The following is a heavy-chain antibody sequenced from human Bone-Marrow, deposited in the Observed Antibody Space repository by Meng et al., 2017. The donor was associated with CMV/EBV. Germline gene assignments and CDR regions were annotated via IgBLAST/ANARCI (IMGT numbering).Heavy chain of an antibody. CDR2: INSDGSST. CDR3: ASTSLNWNYQNYYYYGMGV. J-gene: IGHJ6*02. Sequence: GGSLRLSCAASGFTFSSYWMHWVRQAPGKGLVWVSRINSDGSSTSYADSVKGRFTISRDNAKNTLYLQMNSLRAEDTAVYYCASTSLNWNYQNYYYYGMGVWGQGTTVTVSS. D-gene: IGHD1-7*01. V-gene: IGHV3-74*01. CDR1: GFTFSSYW.